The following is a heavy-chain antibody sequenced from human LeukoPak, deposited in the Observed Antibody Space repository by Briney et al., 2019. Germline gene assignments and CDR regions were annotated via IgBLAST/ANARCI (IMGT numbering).Heavy chain of an antibody. J-gene: IGHJ4*02. D-gene: IGHD4-17*01. CDR1: GFTFSSYA. V-gene: IGHV3-23*01. CDR2: ISGSGGSI. Sequence: GGSLRLSCAASGFTFSSYAMRWVRQAPGKGLEWVAGISGSGGSIHYADSVKGRFTISRDNSKNTLYLQMDTLRAEDTALYYCAKDMGYGDYANLDYWGQGTLVTVSS. CDR3: AKDMGYGDYANLDY.